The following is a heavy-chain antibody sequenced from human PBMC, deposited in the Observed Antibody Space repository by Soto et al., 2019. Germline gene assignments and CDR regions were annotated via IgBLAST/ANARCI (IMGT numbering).Heavy chain of an antibody. J-gene: IGHJ6*02. CDR1: SGSISSYY. CDR2: VYYSGST. Sequence: SETLSLTCTVSSGSISSYYWSWIRQPPGKGLEWIGNVYYSGSTKYNPSLKSRVTISVDTSKTQFSLRLSSVTTADTAVYYCARDGGRYYAMDVWGQGTAVTVS. CDR3: ARDGGRYYAMDV. D-gene: IGHD3-3*01. V-gene: IGHV4-59*01.